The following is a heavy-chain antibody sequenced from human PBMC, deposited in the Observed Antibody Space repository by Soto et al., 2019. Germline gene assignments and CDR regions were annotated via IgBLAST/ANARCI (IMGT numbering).Heavy chain of an antibody. CDR1: GGSISSSSYY. CDR3: AKYCSGGSCYSADYYYYYMDV. CDR2: IYYSGST. Sequence: SETLSLTCTVSGGSISSSSYYWGWIRQPPGKGLEWIGSIYYSGSTYYNPSLKSRVTISVDTSKNRFSLKLSVVTAADTAVYYCAKYCSGGSCYSADYYYYYMDVWGKGTTVTVSS. J-gene: IGHJ6*03. V-gene: IGHV4-39*01. D-gene: IGHD2-15*01.